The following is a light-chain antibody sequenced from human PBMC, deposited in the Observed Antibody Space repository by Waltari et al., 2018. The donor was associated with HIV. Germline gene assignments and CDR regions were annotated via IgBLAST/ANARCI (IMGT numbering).Light chain of an antibody. J-gene: IGLJ3*02. V-gene: IGLV1-44*01. CDR3: AAWDDSLNGQVV. Sequence: QSVLTQPPSASGTPGQRVPISCSGSSSNLGTKTVRWYQQVQGTSPKLLIYNHNHRPSGVPDRFSGSKSGTSASLAITGLQSEDEADYHCAAWDDSLNGQVVFGGGTKLTVL. CDR2: NHN. CDR1: SSNLGTKT.